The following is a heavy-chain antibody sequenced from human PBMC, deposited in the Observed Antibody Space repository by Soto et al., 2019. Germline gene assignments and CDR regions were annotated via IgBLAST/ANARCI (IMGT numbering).Heavy chain of an antibody. Sequence: GGSLRLSCAASGFTFSSYAMSWVRQAPGKGLEWVSAISGSGGSTYYADSVKGRFTISRDNSKNTLYLQMNGLRAEDTAVYYCAKEGTGHYDSSGYPYFDYWGQGTLVTVS. CDR3: AKEGTGHYDSSGYPYFDY. CDR2: ISGSGGST. D-gene: IGHD3-22*01. CDR1: GFTFSSYA. V-gene: IGHV3-23*01. J-gene: IGHJ4*02.